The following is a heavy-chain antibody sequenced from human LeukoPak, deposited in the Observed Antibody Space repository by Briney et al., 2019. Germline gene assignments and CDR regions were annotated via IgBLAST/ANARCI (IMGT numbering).Heavy chain of an antibody. D-gene: IGHD6-13*01. CDR2: FDPEDGET. V-gene: IGHV1-24*01. CDR1: GYTFTYRY. J-gene: IGHJ4*02. Sequence: ASVKVSCKASGYTFTYRYLHWVRQAPGKGLEWMGGFDPEDGETIYAQKFQGRVTMTEDTSTDTAYMELSSLRSEDTAVYYCATRSETVWGSSHLEYQFDYWGQGTLVTVSS. CDR3: ATRSETVWGSSHLEYQFDY.